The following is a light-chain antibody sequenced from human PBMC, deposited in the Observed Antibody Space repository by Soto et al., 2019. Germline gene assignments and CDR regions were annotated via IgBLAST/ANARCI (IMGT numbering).Light chain of an antibody. CDR2: AAS. CDR3: QQYDTSPRT. J-gene: IGKJ1*01. CDR1: QSLSSGY. V-gene: IGKV3-20*01. Sequence: EILMTQSPATLSVSPGERATFSCRASQSLSSGYLAWYQQKPGQAPRILIYAASSRATGIPDRFSGSGSGTDFSLTINRLEPEDSAVYYCQQYDTSPRTFGQGTKVDIK.